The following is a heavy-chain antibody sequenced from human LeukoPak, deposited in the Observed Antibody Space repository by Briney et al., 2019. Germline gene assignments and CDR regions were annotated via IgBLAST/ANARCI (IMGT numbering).Heavy chain of an antibody. D-gene: IGHD5-18*01. CDR3: AKKGGYSYGDPFDS. CDR2: FSGSGGST. V-gene: IGHV3-23*01. J-gene: IGHJ4*02. Sequence: GGSLRLSCAASGFTFSSYAMSWVRQAPGKELECISGFSGSGGSTYYADSVKGRFTISRDNSKNTLYLQMNSLGAEDTAVYHCAKKGGYSYGDPFDSWGQGTLVTVSS. CDR1: GFTFSSYA.